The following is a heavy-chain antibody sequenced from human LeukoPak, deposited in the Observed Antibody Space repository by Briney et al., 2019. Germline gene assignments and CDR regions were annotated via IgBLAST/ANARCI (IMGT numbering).Heavy chain of an antibody. CDR1: GFTVSDSF. D-gene: IGHD1-26*01. Sequence: GGSLRLSCAASGFTVSDSFMTWVRQAPGKGLEWVSAISGSGGSTYYADSVKGRFTISRDNSKNTLYLQMNSLRAEDTAVYYFAKDGSYYDFDYWGQGTLVTVSS. J-gene: IGHJ4*02. CDR3: AKDGSYYDFDY. CDR2: ISGSGGST. V-gene: IGHV3-23*01.